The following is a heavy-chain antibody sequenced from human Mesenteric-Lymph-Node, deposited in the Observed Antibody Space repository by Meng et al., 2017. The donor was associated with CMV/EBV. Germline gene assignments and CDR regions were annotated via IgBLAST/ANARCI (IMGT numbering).Heavy chain of an antibody. J-gene: IGHJ5*02. D-gene: IGHD3-22*01. V-gene: IGHV5-51*01. CDR3: ARHVNYYDSSGYFGWFDP. CDR1: GYSFSNYW. CDR2: IYPGDSDT. Sequence: KVSCKGSGYSFSNYWIGWVRQMPGKGLEWMGIIYPGDSDTRYSPSFQGQVTISADKSISTAYLQWSSLKASDTAMYYCARHVNYYDSSGYFGWFDPWGQGTLVTVSS.